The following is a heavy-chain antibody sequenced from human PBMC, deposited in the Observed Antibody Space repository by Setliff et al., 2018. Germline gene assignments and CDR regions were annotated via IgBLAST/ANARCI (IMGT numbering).Heavy chain of an antibody. D-gene: IGHD3-10*01. V-gene: IGHV1-18*01. CDR3: ARIGPSNWGIRGYNWLDP. CDR1: GYIFSSYG. CDR2: ISSYNSDVT. Sequence: SVKVSCKASGYIFSSYGISWVRQAPGQGLEWMGWISSYNSDVTNYAQRFQGRVTMTTDTSTRTAYMELRTLRSDDAAVYYCARIGPSNWGIRGYNWLDPWGQGTLVTVSS. J-gene: IGHJ5*02.